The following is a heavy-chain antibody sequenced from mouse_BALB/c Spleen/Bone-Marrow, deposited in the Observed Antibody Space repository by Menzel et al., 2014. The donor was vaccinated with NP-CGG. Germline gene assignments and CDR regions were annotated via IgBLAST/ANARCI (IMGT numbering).Heavy chain of an antibody. Sequence: EVKVVESGGGSAQPGGSRKLSCAASGFTFSSFGMHWVRQAPEKGLEWVAYISSGSSTIYYADTVKGRFTISRDNPKNTLFLQMTSLRSEDTAMYYCVRSYDSYAMAFWGQGTSVTVSS. CDR3: VRSYDSYAMAF. D-gene: IGHD2-10*02. CDR2: ISSGSSTI. J-gene: IGHJ4*01. CDR1: GFTFSSFG. V-gene: IGHV5-17*02.